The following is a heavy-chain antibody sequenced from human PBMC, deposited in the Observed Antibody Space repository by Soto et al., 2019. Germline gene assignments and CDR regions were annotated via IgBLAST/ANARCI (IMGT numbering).Heavy chain of an antibody. CDR2: IFHSGST. D-gene: IGHD5-18*01. V-gene: IGHV4-59*01. CDR3: AKVRGYASGWRYFDY. Sequence: SETLSLTCNVSGGSISGYYWSWIRQAPGKGLQWIGYIFHSGSTSYNPSLRSRVTISVDTSKNQFSLKVNSVTAADTAVYYCAKVRGYASGWRYFDYWGQGTLVTVSS. J-gene: IGHJ4*02. CDR1: GGSISGYY.